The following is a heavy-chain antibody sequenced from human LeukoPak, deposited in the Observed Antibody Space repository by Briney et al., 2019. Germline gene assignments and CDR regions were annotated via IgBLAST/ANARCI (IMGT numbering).Heavy chain of an antibody. V-gene: IGHV3-11*01. D-gene: IGHD3-22*01. CDR1: GFTVSSNS. CDR2: ISSSGSTI. J-gene: IGHJ4*02. CDR3: ARLSGTMIVVVMGYFDY. Sequence: GGSLRLSCTVSGFTVSSNSMSWVRQAPGKGLEWVSYISSSGSTIYYADSVKGRFTISRDNAKNSLYLQMNSLRAEDTAVYYCARLSGTMIVVVMGYFDYWGQGTLVTVSS.